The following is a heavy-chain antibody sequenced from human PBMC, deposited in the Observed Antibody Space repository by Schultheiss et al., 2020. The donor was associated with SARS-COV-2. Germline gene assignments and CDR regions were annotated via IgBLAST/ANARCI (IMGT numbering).Heavy chain of an antibody. V-gene: IGHV3-23*01. J-gene: IGHJ6*01. D-gene: IGHD6-19*01. CDR1: GFTFSSYA. CDR3: AKGAGWRNYYYYYGMDV. Sequence: GGSLRLSCAASGFTFSSYAMSWVRQAPGKGLEWVSAISGSGGSTYYAGSVKGRFTISRDNSKNTLYLQMNSLRAEDTAVYYCAKGAGWRNYYYYYGMDVWMPATMVTGSS. CDR2: ISGSGGST.